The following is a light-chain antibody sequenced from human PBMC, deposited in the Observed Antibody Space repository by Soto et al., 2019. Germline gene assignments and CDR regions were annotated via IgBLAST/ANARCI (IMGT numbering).Light chain of an antibody. CDR3: QQTFSTPIT. CDR2: AAS. CDR1: QTGRTY. V-gene: IGKV1-39*01. J-gene: IGKJ5*01. Sequence: DIQMTQSPSSLFASVGDRVTITCRASQTGRTYLNWYQQRPGKAPTLLIYAASSLQSSVPPRFSGAGSETDFTLTINGLQPEDFATYYCQQTFSTPITFGQGTRLE.